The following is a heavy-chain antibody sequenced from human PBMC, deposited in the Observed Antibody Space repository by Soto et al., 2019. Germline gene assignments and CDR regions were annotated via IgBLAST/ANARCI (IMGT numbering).Heavy chain of an antibody. V-gene: IGHV4-34*01. CDR2: INHLGSI. CDR3: ARGGISHWAYFYYMDI. J-gene: IGHJ6*03. Sequence: SETLSLTCVVSGGSLSDYFWSWIRQPPGMALEWIGEINHLGSINYNPSLKSRVTMSVDTSKNQFSLTLNSVTAADTATYYCARGGISHWAYFYYMDIWDRGTTVTVS. CDR1: GGSLSDYF. D-gene: IGHD2-21*01.